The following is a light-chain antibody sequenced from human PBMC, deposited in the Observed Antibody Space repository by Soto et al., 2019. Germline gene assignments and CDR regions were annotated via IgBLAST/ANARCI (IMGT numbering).Light chain of an antibody. J-gene: IGLJ1*01. CDR1: SSDVGGYNY. CDR3: NSYTSSSTWV. Sequence: QSALTQPASVSGSPGQSITISCTGTSSDVGGYNYVSWYQQHPGKAPKLMIYDVSNRPSGFSNRFSGSKSGNTASLTISGLQAEDEADYYCNSYTSSSTWVFGTGTQLTVL. V-gene: IGLV2-14*01. CDR2: DVS.